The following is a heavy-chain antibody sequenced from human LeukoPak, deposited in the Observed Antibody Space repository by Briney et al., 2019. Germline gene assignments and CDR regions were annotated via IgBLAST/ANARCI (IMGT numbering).Heavy chain of an antibody. D-gene: IGHD3-10*01. CDR2: DYCGGNT. J-gene: IGHJ4*02. CDR3: ARDHFGSLDS. V-gene: IGHV4-61*01. Sequence: SEALSLTCTVSGFSVTTDSYCWGWIRQPPGKGLEWIGYDYCGGNTNYDPSLKRRVTISVDTSKNQFSLTLTSVTAADTAVYFCARDHFGSLDSWGQGILVTVSS. CDR1: GFSVTTDSYC.